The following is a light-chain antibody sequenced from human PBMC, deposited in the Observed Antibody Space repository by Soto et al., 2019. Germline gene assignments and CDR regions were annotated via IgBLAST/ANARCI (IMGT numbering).Light chain of an antibody. CDR3: GSYTTSSTWV. Sequence: QSALTQPASVSGSPGQSITISCTGTSSDVGAYNYVSWHQQDPGKAPKLMIYEVSNRPSGVSNRFSGSKSGNTASRTISGLQTEDEADYYCGSYTTSSTWVFGGGTKLTVL. J-gene: IGLJ3*02. V-gene: IGLV2-14*01. CDR2: EVS. CDR1: SSDVGAYNY.